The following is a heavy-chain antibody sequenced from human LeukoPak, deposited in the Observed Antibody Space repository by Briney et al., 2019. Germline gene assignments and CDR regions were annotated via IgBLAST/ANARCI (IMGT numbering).Heavy chain of an antibody. D-gene: IGHD2-15*01. Sequence: TGGSVRHSCVASGFTFSNYAMSWVRQAPGKGLGCVSSITGSGTTTYYADSVKGRFTISTDNSKNTLYLQMNSLRAEDTAVYYCVKGRYCSASSCYNWGGFDYWGQGTLVTVSS. CDR3: VKGRYCSASSCYNWGGFDY. CDR1: GFTFSNYA. CDR2: ITGSGTTT. V-gene: IGHV3-23*01. J-gene: IGHJ4*02.